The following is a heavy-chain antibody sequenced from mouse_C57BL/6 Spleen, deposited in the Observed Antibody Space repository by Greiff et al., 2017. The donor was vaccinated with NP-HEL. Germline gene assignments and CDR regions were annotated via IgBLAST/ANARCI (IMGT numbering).Heavy chain of an antibody. CDR2: IYPGDGDT. V-gene: IGHV1-82*01. CDR3: ARRDYSNYYFDY. D-gene: IGHD2-5*01. Sequence: VQLQESGPELVKPGASVKISCKASGYAFSSSWMNWVKQRPGKGLEWIGRIYPGDGDTNYNGKFKGKATLTADKSSSTAYMQLSSLTSEDSAVYFCARRDYSNYYFDYWGQGTTLTVSS. CDR1: GYAFSSSW. J-gene: IGHJ2*01.